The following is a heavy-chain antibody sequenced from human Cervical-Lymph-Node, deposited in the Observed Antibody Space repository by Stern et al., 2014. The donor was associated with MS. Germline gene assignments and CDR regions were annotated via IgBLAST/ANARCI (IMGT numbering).Heavy chain of an antibody. D-gene: IGHD6-13*01. CDR3: AKSYSSSWSGWIDS. V-gene: IGHV3-9*01. CDR1: QITFDDYG. Sequence: EVQLVESGGGLVQPGRSLRLSCSASQITFDDYGFHWVRQVPGKGLGWVAGTGWNSDTKVYADSVKGRFTISRDNARDSLYLQMNNLTPDDTALYYCAKSYSSSWSGWIDSWGQGILVTVSS. CDR2: TGWNSDTK. J-gene: IGHJ5*01.